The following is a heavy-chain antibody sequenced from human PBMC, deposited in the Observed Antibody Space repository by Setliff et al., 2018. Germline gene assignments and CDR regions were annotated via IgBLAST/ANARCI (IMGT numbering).Heavy chain of an antibody. J-gene: IGHJ3*02. V-gene: IGHV3-23*01. CDR2: VTDTADRT. D-gene: IGHD1-26*01. CDR3: ARRGGTSGARAFDI. CDR1: GFAFRSYA. Sequence: PGGSLRLSCVASGFAFRSYAMSWVRQTPGKGLEWLATVTDTADRTYYPDSVKGRFTISRDNSKNTLYLQMNSLRAEDTALYYCARRGGTSGARAFDIWGQGTVVTVSS.